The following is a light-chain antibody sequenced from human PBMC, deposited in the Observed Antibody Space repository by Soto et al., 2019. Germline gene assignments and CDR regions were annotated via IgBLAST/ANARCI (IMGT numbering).Light chain of an antibody. J-gene: IGLJ2*01. CDR3: QTWGTGVQV. CDR1: SGHSHYA. Sequence: QSVLTQSPSASASLGASVKLTYTLSSGHSHYAIAWHQQQPEKGPRYLMKLNSDGSHNKGDGIPDRFSGSSSGAERYLTISRLQSEDEADYYCQTWGTGVQVFGGGTKLTVL. CDR2: LNSDGSH. V-gene: IGLV4-69*01.